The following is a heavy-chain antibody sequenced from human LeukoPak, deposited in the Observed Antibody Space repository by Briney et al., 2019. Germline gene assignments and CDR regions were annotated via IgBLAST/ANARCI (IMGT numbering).Heavy chain of an antibody. CDR2: ISSRSSST. Sequence: GGSLTLSCAASGFSFSDFAMSWIRQAPGKGLEWVSYISSRSSSTNYADSVNGRFTVSRDNAKNSLYLQMNSLRAEDTAVYYCARDMSGGWYAADYWGQGTLVTVSS. CDR3: ARDMSGGWYAADY. J-gene: IGHJ4*02. V-gene: IGHV3-11*05. CDR1: GFSFSDFA. D-gene: IGHD6-19*01.